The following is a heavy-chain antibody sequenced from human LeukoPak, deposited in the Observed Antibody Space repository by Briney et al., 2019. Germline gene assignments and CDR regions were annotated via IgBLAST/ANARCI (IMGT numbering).Heavy chain of an antibody. V-gene: IGHV4-4*07. CDR3: AREGSATARPFVSNDY. J-gene: IGHJ4*02. D-gene: IGHD6-6*01. CDR1: GGSSSTYY. Sequence: SETLSLXCTVSGGSSSTYYWSWIRRPAGKGLESIGRIHTSGNSDYNPSLKSRVTMSVATSKNQFSLKVRSVTAADTAVYYCAREGSATARPFVSNDYWGQGTLVTVSS. CDR2: IHTSGNS.